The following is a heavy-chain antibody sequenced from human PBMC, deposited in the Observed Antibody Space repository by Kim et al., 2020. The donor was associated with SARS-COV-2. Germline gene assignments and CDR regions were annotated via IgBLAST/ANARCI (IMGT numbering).Heavy chain of an antibody. V-gene: IGHV3-23*01. CDR3: ALWGAVAGGGFDY. Sequence: GGSLRLSCAASGFTFSSYAMSWVRQAPGKGLEWVSAISGSGGSTYYADSVKGRFTISRDNSKNTLYLQMNSLRAEDTAVYYCALWGAVAGGGFDYWGQGTLVTVSS. CDR2: ISGSGGST. CDR1: GFTFSSYA. D-gene: IGHD6-19*01. J-gene: IGHJ4*02.